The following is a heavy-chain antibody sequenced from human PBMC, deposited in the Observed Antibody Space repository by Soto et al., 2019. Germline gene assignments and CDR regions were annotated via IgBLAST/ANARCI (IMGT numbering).Heavy chain of an antibody. CDR3: ARGPPWMAAFDI. Sequence: PSETLSLTCTVSGGSISSDHWSWIRQPPEKGLEWIAYIYYSGSTDYNPSLKSRVTISIDTPKNQFSLKLGSVTAADTAVYYCARGPPWMAAFDIWGQGTLVTVSS. V-gene: IGHV4-59*01. CDR1: GGSISSDH. J-gene: IGHJ3*02. D-gene: IGHD5-12*01. CDR2: IYYSGST.